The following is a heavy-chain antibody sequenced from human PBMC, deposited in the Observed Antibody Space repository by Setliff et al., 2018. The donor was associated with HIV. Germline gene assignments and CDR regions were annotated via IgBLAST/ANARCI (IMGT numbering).Heavy chain of an antibody. CDR2: INWNGGSA. CDR3: ARVIAAAGTGGLDI. J-gene: IGHJ3*02. Sequence: PGGSLRLSCAASGFTFEDYGMSWVRQAPGKGLEWVSGINWNGGSAGYADSVKGRFTISRDNAKNSLYLQMNSLRAEDTALYYCARVIAAAGTGGLDIWGQGTMVTVSS. D-gene: IGHD6-13*01. V-gene: IGHV3-20*04. CDR1: GFTFEDYG.